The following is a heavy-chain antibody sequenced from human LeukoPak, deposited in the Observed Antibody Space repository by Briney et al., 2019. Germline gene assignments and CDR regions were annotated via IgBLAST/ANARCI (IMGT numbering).Heavy chain of an antibody. CDR3: ASYGDYDAFDI. D-gene: IGHD4-17*01. V-gene: IGHV4-39*01. CDR2: IYYSGGT. CDR1: GGSISSSSYY. Sequence: SETLSLTCTVSGGSISSSSYYWGWIRQPPGKGLEWIGSIYYSGGTYYNPSLKSRVTISVDTSKNQFSLKLSSVTAADTAVYYCASYGDYDAFDIWGQGTMVTVSS. J-gene: IGHJ3*02.